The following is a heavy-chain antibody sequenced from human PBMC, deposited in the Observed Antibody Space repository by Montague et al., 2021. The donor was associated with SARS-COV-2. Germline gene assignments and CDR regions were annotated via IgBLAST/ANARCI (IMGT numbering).Heavy chain of an antibody. CDR3: VRGWGSWFH. V-gene: IGHV4-34*01. CDR1: TTSFSGYY. CDR2: IDQSGKT. Sequence: SETLSLTCAVHTTSFSGYYRGWIRQSPVKGLEWIGKIDQSGKTXXXPTLKSRVTISAGTSKSQFSLKLNSVTAADTAVYYCVRGWGSWFHWGQGTLVTVSS. J-gene: IGHJ4*02. D-gene: IGHD3-16*01.